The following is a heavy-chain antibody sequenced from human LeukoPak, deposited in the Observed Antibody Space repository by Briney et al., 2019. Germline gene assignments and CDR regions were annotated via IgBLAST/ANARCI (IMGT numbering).Heavy chain of an antibody. CDR3: ARGRWLPNAFDI. V-gene: IGHV4-59*01. J-gene: IGHJ3*02. CDR1: GDSINSYY. Sequence: SETLSPTCTVSGDSINSYYWNWIRQPPGKGLEWIGYIYYSGRTDYNPPLKSRVTISVDTSKHQFSMKLKSVTAADTAVYFCARGRWLPNAFDIWGQGTMVTVFS. D-gene: IGHD5-24*01. CDR2: IYYSGRT.